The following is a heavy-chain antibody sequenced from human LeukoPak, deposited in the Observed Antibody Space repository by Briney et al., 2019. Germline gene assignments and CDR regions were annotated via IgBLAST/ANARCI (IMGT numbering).Heavy chain of an antibody. CDR2: IYYSGST. Sequence: SETLSLTCTVSGGSISSYYWSWIRQPPGKGLEWIGYIYYSGSTNYNPSLKSRVTISVDTSKNQFSLKLSSVTAADTAVYYCARVNEAAYCGGDCYSRGSWFDPWGQGTLVTVSS. D-gene: IGHD2-21*02. CDR3: ARVNEAAYCGGDCYSRGSWFDP. CDR1: GGSISSYY. V-gene: IGHV4-59*01. J-gene: IGHJ5*02.